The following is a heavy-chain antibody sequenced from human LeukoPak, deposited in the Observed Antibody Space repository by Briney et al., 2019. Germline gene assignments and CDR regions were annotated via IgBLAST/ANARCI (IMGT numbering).Heavy chain of an antibody. V-gene: IGHV3-23*01. CDR3: AKAVHPKTEASKYAFDI. CDR2: ISGSGGST. CDR1: GFTFSSYA. Sequence: PGGSLRLSCAASGFTFSSYAMSWVRQAPGKGLEWVSAISGSGGSTYYADSVKGRFTISRDNSKNTLYLQMNSLRAEDTAVYYCAKAVHPKTEASKYAFDIWGQGTMVTVSS. J-gene: IGHJ3*02.